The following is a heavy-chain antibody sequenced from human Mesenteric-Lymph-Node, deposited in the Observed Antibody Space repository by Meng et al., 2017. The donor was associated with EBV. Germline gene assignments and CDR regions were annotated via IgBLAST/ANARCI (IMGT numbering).Heavy chain of an antibody. CDR3: ARGNTVTNPLDS. D-gene: IGHD4-17*01. CDR2: MNPISGNT. V-gene: IGHV1-8*01. Sequence: QVKLVQSGARVKKPGASVKVSCKASGYSFSEYDINWVRQATGQGLEWMGWMNPISGNTAYARKFLGRVTMTRDTSTGTAYMELSSLRSEDAAVYYCARGNTVTNPLDSWGQGTLVTVSS. CDR1: GYSFSEYD. J-gene: IGHJ4*02.